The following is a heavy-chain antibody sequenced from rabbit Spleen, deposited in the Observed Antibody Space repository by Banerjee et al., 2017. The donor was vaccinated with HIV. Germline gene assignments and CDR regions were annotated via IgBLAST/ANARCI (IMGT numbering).Heavy chain of an antibody. J-gene: IGHJ4*01. CDR1: GFDLSSNA. CDR2: IFGGSTGTI. CDR3: ARSDKNYDAIDL. D-gene: IGHD1-1*01. Sequence: QSLEESGGDLVKPGASLTLTCTASGFDLSSNAMWWVRQAPGKGLEWIGTIFGGSTGTIDYASWAKGRFAISKTSSTTVTLLMTSLTAADTATYFCARSDKNYDAIDLWGPGTLVTVS. V-gene: IGHV1S40*01.